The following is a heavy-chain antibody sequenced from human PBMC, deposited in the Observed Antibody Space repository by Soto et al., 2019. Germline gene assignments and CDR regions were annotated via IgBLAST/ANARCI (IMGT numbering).Heavy chain of an antibody. Sequence: QVQLVQSGAEVKKPGSSVNVSCKASGGTFSSYAISWVRQAPGQGLEWMGGIIPIFGTANYAQKFQGRVTITADESTSTAYMELSSLRSEDTAVYYCAREELMVYATITGSYDYWGQGTLVTVSS. J-gene: IGHJ4*02. CDR3: AREELMVYATITGSYDY. CDR1: GGTFSSYA. D-gene: IGHD2-8*01. V-gene: IGHV1-69*01. CDR2: IIPIFGTA.